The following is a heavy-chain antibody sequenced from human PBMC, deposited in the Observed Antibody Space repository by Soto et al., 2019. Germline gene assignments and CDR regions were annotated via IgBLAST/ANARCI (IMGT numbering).Heavy chain of an antibody. CDR1: GGSMSSFS. CDR2: ISHSGRS. Sequence: SETLSLTCAVSGGSMSSFSWSWIRQPPGKGLEFIGSISHSGRSEYNPSLKDRIILSVDVSKNQFSLNLKSMKAADTAVYYCARVAMENYYDMWSGYTSYALDVWGQGTTVTVSS. J-gene: IGHJ6*02. CDR3: ARVAMENYYDMWSGYTSYALDV. V-gene: IGHV4-59*13. D-gene: IGHD3-3*01.